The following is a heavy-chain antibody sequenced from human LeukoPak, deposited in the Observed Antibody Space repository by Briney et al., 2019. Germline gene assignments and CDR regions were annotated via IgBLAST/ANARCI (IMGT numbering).Heavy chain of an antibody. CDR3: AREQYYYDSSGYYWTY. CDR1: GFTFSSYS. CDR2: INSDGSST. Sequence: GGSLRLSCAASGFTFSSYSMNWVRQAPGKGLVWVSRINSDGSSTSYADSVKGRFTISRDNAKNTLYLQMNSLRAEDTAVYYCAREQYYYDSSGYYWTYWGQGTLVTVSS. V-gene: IGHV3-74*01. D-gene: IGHD3-22*01. J-gene: IGHJ4*02.